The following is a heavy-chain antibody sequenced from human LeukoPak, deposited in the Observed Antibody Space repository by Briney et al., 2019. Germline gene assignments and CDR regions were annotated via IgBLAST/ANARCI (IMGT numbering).Heavy chain of an antibody. Sequence: SETLSLTCAVYGESFSGYYWNWIRQPPGKGLEWIGEINHTGSTNYNPSLKSRVTISVDTSKNQFSLKLSSVTAADTAVYYCAGTMIGRPFDYWGQGTLVTVSS. CDR1: GESFSGYY. D-gene: IGHD3-22*01. J-gene: IGHJ4*02. V-gene: IGHV4-34*01. CDR3: AGTMIGRPFDY. CDR2: INHTGST.